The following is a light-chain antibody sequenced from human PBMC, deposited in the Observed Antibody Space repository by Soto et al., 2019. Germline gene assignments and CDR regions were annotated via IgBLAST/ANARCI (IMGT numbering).Light chain of an antibody. V-gene: IGKV3-15*01. Sequence: ELLMTQSPSTLAVSPGERVSLSCRAGQSVNSKSAWYQQKPGQAPRLLIYGASTRATGIPARFSGSGSGTEFTLTISSLQYEDFAVYFCQQYNNWPPITFGQGTRLEIK. J-gene: IGKJ5*01. CDR3: QQYNNWPPIT. CDR2: GAS. CDR1: QSVNSK.